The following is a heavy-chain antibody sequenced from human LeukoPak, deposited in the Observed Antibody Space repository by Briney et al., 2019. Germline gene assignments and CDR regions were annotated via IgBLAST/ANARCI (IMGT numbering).Heavy chain of an antibody. D-gene: IGHD6-13*01. CDR1: GLTFSRYD. V-gene: IGHV3-13*03. Sequence: GGSLTLSCAPCGLTFSRYDTHWVRPATEESLEWVSAVCTGGDTYYPGSLKGQFTLSREKPPKSFYLQIKRLRPRDTALVYFAKHSSSWPFDYWGQGTLVTVSS. CDR2: VCTGGDT. J-gene: IGHJ4*02. CDR3: AKHSSSWPFDY.